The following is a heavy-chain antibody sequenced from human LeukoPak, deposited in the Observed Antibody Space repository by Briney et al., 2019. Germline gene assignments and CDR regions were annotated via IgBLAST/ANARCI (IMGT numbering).Heavy chain of an antibody. CDR1: GFTFSSYE. CDR2: TYSGGSS. Sequence: GGSLRLSCAASGFTFSSYEMNWVRQAPGKGLEWVSLTYSGGSSYYADSVKGRFTISRDIPKNTLYLQMNSLRAEDTAVYYCARTPDAFDIWGQGTLVTVSS. V-gene: IGHV3-66*01. J-gene: IGHJ3*02. CDR3: ARTPDAFDI.